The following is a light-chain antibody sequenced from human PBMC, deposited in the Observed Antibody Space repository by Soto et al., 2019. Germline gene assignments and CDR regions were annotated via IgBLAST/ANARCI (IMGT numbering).Light chain of an antibody. V-gene: IGKV3-11*01. J-gene: IGKJ4*01. CDR2: DAS. CDR3: QQRSNWPPSLT. Sequence: EIVLTHAPATLTSSRGEIATRSCRARQSVSSYLAWYQQKPGQAPRLLIYDASNRATGIPARFSGSGSGTDFTLTISSLEPEDFAVYYCQQRSNWPPSLTLGGGTKLDIK. CDR1: QSVSSY.